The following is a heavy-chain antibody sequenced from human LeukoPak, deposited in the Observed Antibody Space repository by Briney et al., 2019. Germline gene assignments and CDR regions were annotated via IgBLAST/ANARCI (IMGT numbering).Heavy chain of an antibody. D-gene: IGHD6-19*01. Sequence: GGSLRLSCAASGFTFSSYSMNWVRQAPGKGLERVSSMSSSSSYIYYADSVKGRFTISRDNAKNSLYLQMNSLRAEDTAVYYCARANPAVAGTFDYWGQGTLVTVSS. CDR3: ARANPAVAGTFDY. V-gene: IGHV3-21*01. CDR2: MSSSSSYI. J-gene: IGHJ4*02. CDR1: GFTFSSYS.